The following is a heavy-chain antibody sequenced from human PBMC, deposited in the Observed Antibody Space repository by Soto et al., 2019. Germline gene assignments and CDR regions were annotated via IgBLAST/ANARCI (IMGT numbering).Heavy chain of an antibody. CDR1: GYRFTSYW. J-gene: IGHJ3*02. D-gene: IGHD3-16*02. CDR3: ARRVYHVWGSYRPHDAFDI. Sequence: GESLKISWKGSGYRFTSYWIGWVRQMPGKGLEWMGIIYPGDADTRYSPSFQGQVTISADKSISTAYLQRSSRKASDTAMYYCARRVYHVWGSYRPHDAFDIWGQGTMLTVSS. CDR2: IYPGDADT. V-gene: IGHV5-51*01.